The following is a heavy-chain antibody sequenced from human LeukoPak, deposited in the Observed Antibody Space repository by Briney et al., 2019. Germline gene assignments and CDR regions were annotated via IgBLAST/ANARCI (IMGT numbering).Heavy chain of an antibody. Sequence: GGSLRLSXAASGFTFSSYSMNWVRQAPGKGLEWVSSISSSSSYIYYADSVKGRFTISRDNAKSSLYLQMNSLRAEDTAVYYCARGYSSGWYSPRNWGQGTLVTVSS. CDR1: GFTFSSYS. V-gene: IGHV3-21*01. J-gene: IGHJ4*02. D-gene: IGHD6-19*01. CDR2: ISSSSSYI. CDR3: ARGYSSGWYSPRN.